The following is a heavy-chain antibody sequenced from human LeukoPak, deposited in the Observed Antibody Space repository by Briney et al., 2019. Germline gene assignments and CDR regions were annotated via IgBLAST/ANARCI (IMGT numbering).Heavy chain of an antibody. CDR3: ARLSRSGGRRNGLDV. V-gene: IGHV3-48*03. J-gene: IGHJ6*02. Sequence: GGSLRLSCAASGFTFSSYEINWVRQAPGKGLEWVSYIGSSGSTVRYADSVKGRFTISRDNAKNSLYLQMNSLRAEDTAVYYCARLSRSGGRRNGLDVWGQGTTVTVSS. D-gene: IGHD2-15*01. CDR2: IGSSGSTV. CDR1: GFTFSSYE.